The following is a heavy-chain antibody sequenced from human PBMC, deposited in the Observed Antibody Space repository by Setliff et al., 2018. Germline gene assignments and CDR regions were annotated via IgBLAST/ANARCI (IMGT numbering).Heavy chain of an antibody. CDR1: GFSLNTRGMR. D-gene: IGHD2-2*02. J-gene: IGHJ3*02. CDR2: IDWDDDK. CDR3: ARMSPPAFYTSADCFDI. Sequence: SGPTLVNPRQTLTLTCTFSGFSLNTRGMRVSWIRQPPGKALEWLARIDWDDDKFYRTSLKTRLTISKDTSKNQVVLTMTNMDPVDTATYYCARMSPPAFYTSADCFDIWGQGTMVTVSS. V-gene: IGHV2-70*04.